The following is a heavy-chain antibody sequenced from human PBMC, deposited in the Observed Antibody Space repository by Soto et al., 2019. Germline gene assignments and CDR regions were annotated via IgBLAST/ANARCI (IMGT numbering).Heavy chain of an antibody. V-gene: IGHV3-11*01. Sequence: QVQLVESGGGLVKPGGSLRLSCAASGITFSDYYMNWIRQAPGKGLEWVSYISSSGTTIYYADSVKGRFTISRDNAKNSLFLQMNSLRAEDTALYHCARGHSIFYGMDVWGQGTTVTVSS. J-gene: IGHJ6*02. CDR3: ARGHSIFYGMDV. CDR1: GITFSDYY. CDR2: ISSSGTTI. D-gene: IGHD2-21*01.